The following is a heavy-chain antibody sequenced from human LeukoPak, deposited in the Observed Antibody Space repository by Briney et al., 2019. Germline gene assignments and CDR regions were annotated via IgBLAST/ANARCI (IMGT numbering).Heavy chain of an antibody. CDR1: GFTFSSYA. V-gene: IGHV3-30*04. D-gene: IGHD2-21*02. CDR3: AVVTAASFQH. Sequence: GGSLRLSCAASGFTFSSYAMHWVRQAPGKGLEWVTVISYDGSNKYYADSVKGRFTISRDNSKNTLYLQMNSLRAEDTAVYYCAVVTAASFQHWGQGTLVTVSS. J-gene: IGHJ1*01. CDR2: ISYDGSNK.